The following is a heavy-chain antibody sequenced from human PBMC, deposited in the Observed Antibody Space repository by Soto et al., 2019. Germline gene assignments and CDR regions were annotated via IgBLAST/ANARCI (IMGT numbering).Heavy chain of an antibody. CDR2: IRNKVDSYRT. CDR3: CRHGARWGSCDY. D-gene: IGHD2-21*01. CDR1: GLTFSASA. J-gene: IGHJ4*02. V-gene: IGHV3-73*02. Sequence: VQLVESGGGLVQPGGPLKLSCAASGLTFSASAMHWVRQAPGKGLERVGRIRNKVDSYRTVYAAPVNGRFTISRDDSKNMAYLQMNSLTTEDTAVYYCCRHGARWGSCDYWGQGTRVTVSS.